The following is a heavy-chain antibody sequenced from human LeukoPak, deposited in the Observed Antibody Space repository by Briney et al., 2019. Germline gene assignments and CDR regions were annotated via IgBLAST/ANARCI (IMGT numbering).Heavy chain of an antibody. CDR2: IYYSGST. CDR3: ARRRCSGGSCQIDAFDI. D-gene: IGHD2-15*01. Sequence: ASETLSLTCAVYGGSFSGYYWSWIRQPPGKGLEWVGDIYYSGSTNYNPSLKSRVTISVDTSKNQFSLKLSSVTAADTAVYYCARRRCSGGSCQIDAFDIWGQGTMVTVSS. CDR1: GGSFSGYY. J-gene: IGHJ3*02. V-gene: IGHV4-34*01.